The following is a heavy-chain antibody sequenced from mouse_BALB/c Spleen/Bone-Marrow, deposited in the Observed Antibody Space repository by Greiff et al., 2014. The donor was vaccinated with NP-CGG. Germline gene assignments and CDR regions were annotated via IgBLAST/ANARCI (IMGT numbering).Heavy chain of an antibody. CDR1: GFTFSSYA. J-gene: IGHJ2*01. Sequence: VQLKEAGGGLVKPGGALKLSCAASGFTFSSYAMSWVRQNPEKRLGGVATISSGGSYTYYPDSVKGRFTISRDKAKNTLYLQMSSLRPEDTAMYYCARHGITRLLDYWGQGTTLTVSS. D-gene: IGHD2-4*01. CDR3: ARHGITRLLDY. V-gene: IGHV5-9-3*01. CDR2: ISSGGSYT.